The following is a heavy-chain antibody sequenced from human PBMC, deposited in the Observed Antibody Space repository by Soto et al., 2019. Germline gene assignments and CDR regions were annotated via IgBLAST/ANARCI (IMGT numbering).Heavy chain of an antibody. V-gene: IGHV1-18*01. CDR3: ARVKVPAAILGAFDL. D-gene: IGHD2-2*02. CDR1: GYTFSTYG. Sequence: ASVKVSCKASGYTFSTYGITWVRQAPGQGLDWMGWINPFKGDTNSAARFQDRVTMTTGTSTRTAYMELRSLRSDDTAVYYCARVKVPAAILGAFDLWGQGTLVTVSS. J-gene: IGHJ3*01. CDR2: INPFKGDT.